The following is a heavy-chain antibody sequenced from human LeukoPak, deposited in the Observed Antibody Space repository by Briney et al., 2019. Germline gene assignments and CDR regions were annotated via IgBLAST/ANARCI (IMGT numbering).Heavy chain of an antibody. Sequence: PSETLSLTCPVSGGSIRSYYWSWLRQPPGTGLEWIGYIYYSGSTNYNPSLKSRVTISVDTSKNQFSLKLSSVTAADTAVYYCARHFSSWDGEDFDYWGQGTLVTVSS. D-gene: IGHD6-13*01. V-gene: IGHV4-59*08. CDR1: GGSIRSYY. J-gene: IGHJ4*02. CDR2: IYYSGST. CDR3: ARHFSSWDGEDFDY.